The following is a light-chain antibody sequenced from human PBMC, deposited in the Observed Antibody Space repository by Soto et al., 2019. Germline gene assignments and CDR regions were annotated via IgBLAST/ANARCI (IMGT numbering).Light chain of an antibody. Sequence: HSVLTQPASVYGSPGQSIAISCTGTSSDVGGYKYVSWYQQHPGKAPKLVIYDVSNRPSGVSDRFSGSKSGNTASLTISGLQAEDEGDFYCSSYTGTSTYVFGTGTKVTVL. CDR2: DVS. CDR3: SSYTGTSTYV. J-gene: IGLJ1*01. CDR1: SSDVGGYKY. V-gene: IGLV2-14*01.